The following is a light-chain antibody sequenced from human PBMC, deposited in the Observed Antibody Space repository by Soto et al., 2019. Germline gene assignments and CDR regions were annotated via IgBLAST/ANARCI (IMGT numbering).Light chain of an antibody. Sequence: EIVLTQSPGTLSLSPGERATLSCRASQSVNSNYLAWYQQKPGQGPRPIMYGASSRATGIPDRFSGSGSGTDFTLTISRLEPEDFAVYYCQQFDSSPRTFGQGTKVEIK. CDR2: GAS. CDR3: QQFDSSPRT. CDR1: QSVNSNY. J-gene: IGKJ1*01. V-gene: IGKV3-20*01.